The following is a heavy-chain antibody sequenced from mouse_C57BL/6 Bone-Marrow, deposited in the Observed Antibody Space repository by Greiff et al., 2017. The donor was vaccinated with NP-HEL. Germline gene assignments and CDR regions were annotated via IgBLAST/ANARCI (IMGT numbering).Heavy chain of an antibody. Sequence: QVQLQQSGAELVKPGASVKISCKASGYEFSNYWMNWVKQRPGKGLEWIGQIYPGDGDTNYNGKFKDKATLTADKSSRINLSNPLSRLTSEDSAVYFCARGAYWGQGTLVTVSA. J-gene: IGHJ3*01. CDR3: ARGAY. CDR2: IYPGDGDT. CDR1: GYEFSNYW. V-gene: IGHV1-80*01.